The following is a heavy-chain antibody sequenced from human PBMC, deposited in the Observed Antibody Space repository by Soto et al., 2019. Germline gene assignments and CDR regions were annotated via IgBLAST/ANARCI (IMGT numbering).Heavy chain of an antibody. CDR3: ARARVDIVATMFPSDAFDI. J-gene: IGHJ3*02. Sequence: GGSLRLSCAASGFTFSSYGMHWVRQAPGKGLEWVAVIWYDGSNKYYADSVKGRFTISRDNSKNTLYLQMNSLRAEDTAVYYCARARVDIVATMFPSDAFDIWGQGTMVTVSS. CDR2: IWYDGSNK. V-gene: IGHV3-33*01. D-gene: IGHD5-12*01. CDR1: GFTFSSYG.